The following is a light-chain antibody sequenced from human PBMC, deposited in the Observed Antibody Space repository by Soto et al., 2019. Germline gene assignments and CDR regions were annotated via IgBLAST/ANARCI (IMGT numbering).Light chain of an antibody. CDR3: QQYYIRIT. CDR1: QSVFFPSNKTYY. Sequence: DIVTAQSPASLAVSLGERATIHCKTSQSVFFPSNKTYYLAWYHHKPAQPPTLLLYWPSTPQAAVPDRFSGSGSVTGCGGNISSLKSEDLAGYYCQQYYIRITLGHGTVLEIK. J-gene: IGKJ5*01. CDR2: WPS. V-gene: IGKV4-1*01.